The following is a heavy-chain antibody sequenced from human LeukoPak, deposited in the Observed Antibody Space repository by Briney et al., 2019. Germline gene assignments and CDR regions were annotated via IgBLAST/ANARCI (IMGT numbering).Heavy chain of an antibody. CDR1: GYTFTSYG. Sequence: GASVTVSCKASGYTFTSYGISWVRQAPGQGLEWMGGIIPIFGTANYAQKFQGRVTITADESTSTAYMELSSLRSEDTAVYYCARDIDVLSAFDIWGQGTMVTVSS. V-gene: IGHV1-69*13. J-gene: IGHJ3*02. D-gene: IGHD2-15*01. CDR2: IIPIFGTA. CDR3: ARDIDVLSAFDI.